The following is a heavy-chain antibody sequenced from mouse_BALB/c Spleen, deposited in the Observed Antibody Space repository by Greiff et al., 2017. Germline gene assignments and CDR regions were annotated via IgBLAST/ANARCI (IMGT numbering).Heavy chain of an antibody. CDR2: ISYSGST. CDR1: GDSFTSGY. D-gene: IGHD1-1*01. J-gene: IGHJ4*01. Sequence: EVQLKESGPSLVKPSQTLSLTCSVSGDSFTSGYWNWIRKIPGNKLEYMGYISYSGSTYYNPSLKSRISITRDTSKNQYYLQLNSVTTEDTATYYCARWGFTGYAMDYWGQGTSVTVSS. CDR3: ARWGFTGYAMDY. V-gene: IGHV3-8*02.